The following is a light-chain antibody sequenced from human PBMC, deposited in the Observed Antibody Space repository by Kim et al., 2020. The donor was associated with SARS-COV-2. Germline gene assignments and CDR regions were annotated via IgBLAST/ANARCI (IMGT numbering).Light chain of an antibody. CDR1: ETINSW. CDR2: KAS. Sequence: SAPVGDRVTITCRASETINSWLAWYQQKPGKAPKLLIQKASNLESGVPSRFSGSGSGTEFTLTISSLQPDDFATYYCQQYNTYSITFGQGTKLEI. CDR3: QQYNTYSIT. J-gene: IGKJ2*01. V-gene: IGKV1-5*03.